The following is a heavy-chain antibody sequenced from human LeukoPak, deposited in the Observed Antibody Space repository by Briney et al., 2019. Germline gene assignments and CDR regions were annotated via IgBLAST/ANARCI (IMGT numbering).Heavy chain of an antibody. CDR1: GYSFTSYW. Sequence: KLGESLKISCKGSGYSFTSYWIGWVRQMPGKGLEWMGIIYPGDSDTRYSPSFQGQVTISADKSISTAYLQWSSLKASDTAMYYCARYLGRDYSNYEIGSQTRIYGMDVWGQGTTVTVSS. CDR3: ARYLGRDYSNYEIGSQTRIYGMDV. D-gene: IGHD4-11*01. V-gene: IGHV5-51*01. CDR2: IYPGDSDT. J-gene: IGHJ6*02.